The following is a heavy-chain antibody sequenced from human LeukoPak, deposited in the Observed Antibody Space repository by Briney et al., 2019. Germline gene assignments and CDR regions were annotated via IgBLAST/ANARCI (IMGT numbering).Heavy chain of an antibody. CDR3: ARAYHDAFDI. CDR1: GFTFSDYY. D-gene: IGHD2-2*01. Sequence: KPGGSLRLSCAASGFTFSDYYMSWIRQAPGKGLEWVSYISSSGSSTYYAESVKGRLTISRDNAKNSLYLQMNSPRAEDTAVYYCARAYHDAFDIWGQGTMVTVSS. V-gene: IGHV3-11*04. J-gene: IGHJ3*02. CDR2: ISSSGSST.